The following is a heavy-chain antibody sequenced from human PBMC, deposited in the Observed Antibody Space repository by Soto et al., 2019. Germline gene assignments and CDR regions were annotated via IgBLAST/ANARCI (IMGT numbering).Heavy chain of an antibody. V-gene: IGHV4-34*01. J-gene: IGHJ6*02. CDR3: ARAFTYYDILTGYSYGMDV. CDR1: GGSFSGYY. D-gene: IGHD3-9*01. CDR2: INHSGST. Sequence: NPSETLSLTCAVYGGSFSGYYWSWIRQPPGKGLEWIGEINHSGSTNYNPSLKSRVTISVDTSKNQFSLKLSSVTAADTAVYYCARAFTYYDILTGYSYGMDVWGQGTTVTVSS.